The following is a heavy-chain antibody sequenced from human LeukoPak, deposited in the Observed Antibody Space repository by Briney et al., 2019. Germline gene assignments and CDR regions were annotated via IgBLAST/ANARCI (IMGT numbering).Heavy chain of an antibody. CDR2: IYYSGST. CDR1: GGSISSGGYY. D-gene: IGHD5-18*01. J-gene: IGHJ4*02. V-gene: IGHV4-31*03. CDR3: ARGSDQLWKDLDY. Sequence: SETLSLTCTVSGGSISSGGYYWSWIRQHPGKGLEWIVYIYYSGSTYYNPSLKSRVTISVDTSKNQFSLKLSSVTAADTAVYYCARGSDQLWKDLDYWGQGTLVTVSS.